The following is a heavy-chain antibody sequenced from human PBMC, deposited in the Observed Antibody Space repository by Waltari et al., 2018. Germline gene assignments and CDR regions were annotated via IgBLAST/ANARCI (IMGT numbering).Heavy chain of an antibody. CDR3: AKNPHRTSGVGMWFDT. J-gene: IGHJ5*02. CDR2: ISGSGGGQ. D-gene: IGHD6-13*01. CDR1: GFTFSSYA. V-gene: IGHV3-23*01. Sequence: EVQLLESGGGLVQPGGSLRLSCAASGFTFSSYAMSWVLQAPGKGLEWVSAISGSGGGQYYADTVQGRFTIARDNSKNTMYLQMTSLRAEDTAVYYCAKNPHRTSGVGMWFDTWGQGTLVTVSS.